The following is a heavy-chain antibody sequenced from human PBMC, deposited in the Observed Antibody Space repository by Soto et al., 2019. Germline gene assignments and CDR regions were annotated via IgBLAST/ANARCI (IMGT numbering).Heavy chain of an antibody. Sequence: QIQLMQSGAEVKKPGASVKVSCKASGYTFSSYHITWVRQAPGQGLEWMGWISAYNGNTNYAQNLQGRVTMTTDPSTSTAYMELRSLRSDDTAVYYCARDRPPVDYWGQGTLVTVSS. CDR1: GYTFSSYH. CDR2: ISAYNGNT. V-gene: IGHV1-18*01. CDR3: ARDRPPVDY. J-gene: IGHJ4*02.